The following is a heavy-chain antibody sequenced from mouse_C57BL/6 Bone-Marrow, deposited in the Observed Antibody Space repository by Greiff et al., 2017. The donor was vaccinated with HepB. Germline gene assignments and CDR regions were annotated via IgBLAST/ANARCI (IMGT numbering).Heavy chain of an antibody. D-gene: IGHD6-1*01. J-gene: IGHJ1*03. CDR2: ISSGGDYI. CDR1: GFTFSSYA. Sequence: DVMLVESGEGLVKPGGSLKLSCAASGFTFSSYAMSWVRQTPEKRLEWVAYISSGGDYIYYADTVKGRFTISRDNARNTLYLQMSSLKSEDTAMYYCTRGAPLLPRVWGTGTTVTVSS. CDR3: TRGAPLLPRV. V-gene: IGHV5-9-1*02.